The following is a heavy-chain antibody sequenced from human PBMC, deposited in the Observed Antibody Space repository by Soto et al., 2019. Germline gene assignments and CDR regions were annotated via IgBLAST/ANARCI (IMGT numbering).Heavy chain of an antibody. CDR3: ARYNGDYFDY. V-gene: IGHV1-69*06. CDR1: GGTFSRHS. J-gene: IGHJ4*02. D-gene: IGHD1-1*01. Sequence: QVQLVQSGAEMRKPGSSVKVSCKASGGTFSRHSVSWVRQAPGQGLEWMGGIIPIFGTANYAQKFQGRVTITADKSTSTAYMELSSLRSEDTAVYYCARYNGDYFDYWGQGTLVTVSS. CDR2: IIPIFGTA.